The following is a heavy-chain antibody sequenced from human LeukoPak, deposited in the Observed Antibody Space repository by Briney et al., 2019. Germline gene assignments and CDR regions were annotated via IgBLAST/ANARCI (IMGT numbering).Heavy chain of an antibody. V-gene: IGHV3-23*01. Sequence: ETLSLTCTVSGGSISSSSYYWGWVRQAPGKGLEWVSSISDTGDSTYYADSVKGRFTISRDNSKNTLYLQMNSLRAEDTAVYYCAKDPMTSVTTTASWGQGTLVTVSS. CDR1: GGSISSSSYY. CDR3: AKDPMTSVTTTAS. J-gene: IGHJ5*02. CDR2: ISDTGDST. D-gene: IGHD4-17*01.